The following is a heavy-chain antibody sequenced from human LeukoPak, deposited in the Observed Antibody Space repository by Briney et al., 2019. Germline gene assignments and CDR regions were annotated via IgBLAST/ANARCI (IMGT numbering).Heavy chain of an antibody. D-gene: IGHD3-3*01. J-gene: IGHJ6*02. Sequence: GGSLRLSCAASGFTFSNHSMNWVRQAPGKGLEWVSSISSSSSYIYYADSVKGRFTISRDNSKNTLYLRMSSLRVDDTAVYYCVKESSGGPFYDFWSARSPYYGLDVWGQGTTVTVSS. CDR3: VKESSGGPFYDFWSARSPYYGLDV. CDR2: ISSSSSYI. CDR1: GFTFSNHS. V-gene: IGHV3-21*01.